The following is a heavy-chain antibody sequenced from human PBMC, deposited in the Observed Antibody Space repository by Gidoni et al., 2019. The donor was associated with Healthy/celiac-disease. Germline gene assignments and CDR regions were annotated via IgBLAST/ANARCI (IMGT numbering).Heavy chain of an antibody. CDR2: IYYSGGT. CDR1: GGSISSYY. CDR3: AREKIFVDTAMVRGVSWFDP. J-gene: IGHJ5*02. D-gene: IGHD5-18*01. V-gene: IGHV4-59*01. Sequence: QVQLQESGPGLVKPSETLSLTCTVSGGSISSYYWSWIRQPPGKGLEWIGYIYYSGGTNYNPSLKSRVTISVDTSKNQFSLKLSSVTAADTAVYYCAREKIFVDTAMVRGVSWFDPWGQGTLVTVSS.